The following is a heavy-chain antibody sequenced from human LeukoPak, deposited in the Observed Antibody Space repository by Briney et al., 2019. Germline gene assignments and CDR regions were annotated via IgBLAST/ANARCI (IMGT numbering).Heavy chain of an antibody. CDR1: GFTFDDYG. D-gene: IGHD2-15*01. Sequence: GGSLRLSCAASGFTFDDYGMSWVRQAPGKGLEWVSGINWNGGSTGYADSVKGRFTISRDNSKNSLYLQMNSLRAEDTALYYCAKGGCSGGSCYLYYYYYMDVWGKGTTVTVSS. CDR3: AKGGCSGGSCYLYYYYYMDV. V-gene: IGHV3-20*04. CDR2: INWNGGST. J-gene: IGHJ6*03.